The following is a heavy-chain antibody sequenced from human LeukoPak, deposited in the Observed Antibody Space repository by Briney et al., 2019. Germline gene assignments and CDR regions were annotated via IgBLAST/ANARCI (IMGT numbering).Heavy chain of an antibody. D-gene: IGHD1-14*01. J-gene: IGHJ4*02. V-gene: IGHV3-23*01. Sequence: PGGSLRLSCVGSGFTFRSHAMSWVRQAPEKGLEFVSGIYENGGTTYYADSVKGRFSISRDNSKNTLYLQMDSLRPEDTAVYYCAKLHNLNCDYWGLGTLATVSS. CDR3: AKLHNLNCDY. CDR1: GFTFRSHA. CDR2: IYENGGTT.